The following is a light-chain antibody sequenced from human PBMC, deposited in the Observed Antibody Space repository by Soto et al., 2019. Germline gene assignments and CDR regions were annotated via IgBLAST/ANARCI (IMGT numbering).Light chain of an antibody. CDR3: QSYDSSLRVVV. Sequence: SVLTQPPSVSGAPGQRVTISCTGTRSNIGAGYDVHWYQQLPGTAPKLLIYGNSNRPSGVPDRFSGSKSGTSASLAITGLQAEDEADYYCQSYDSSLRVVVFGGGTKLTVL. CDR1: RSNIGAGYD. J-gene: IGLJ2*01. CDR2: GNS. V-gene: IGLV1-40*01.